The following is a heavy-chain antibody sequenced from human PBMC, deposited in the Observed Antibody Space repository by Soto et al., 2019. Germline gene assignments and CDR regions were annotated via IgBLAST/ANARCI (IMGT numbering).Heavy chain of an antibody. J-gene: IGHJ1*01. CDR1: GLTFGSRA. CDR3: AREPRVLSY. V-gene: IGHV3-23*01. CDR2: ITDTGGDA. D-gene: IGHD3-10*01. Sequence: EVQLLESGGDLIQPGGSLRLSCVASGLTFGSRAMSWVRQSPGEGLEWVSTITDTGGDAKYADSVRGRFAISRDNSKNTLYLQISSLRVEDTAVYFCAREPRVLSYWGQGTLVTVSS.